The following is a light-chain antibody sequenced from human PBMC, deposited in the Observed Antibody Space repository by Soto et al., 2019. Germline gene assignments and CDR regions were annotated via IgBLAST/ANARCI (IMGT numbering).Light chain of an antibody. V-gene: IGLV2-14*01. CDR3: TSYTSDSTYV. J-gene: IGLJ1*01. Sequence: QPALTQPASVSGSPGQSITISCTGTSADVGRYNYVSWYQQHPGKAPKLMVYDVSNRPSWVSNRFSGSKSGITASLTISGLQAEDEADYYCTSYTSDSTYVFGTGTKLTVL. CDR1: SADVGRYNY. CDR2: DVS.